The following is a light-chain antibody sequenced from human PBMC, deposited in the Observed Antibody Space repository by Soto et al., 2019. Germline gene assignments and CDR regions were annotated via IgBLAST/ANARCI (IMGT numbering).Light chain of an antibody. Sequence: DIVMTQSPDSLAVSLGERATINCKSSQSVFSNSNNKNCIAWCQQKSGQPPKLLIYWASSRESGVPDRFSGGGSGTDFTLTISSLQAEDVATYYCQHYYSIPWTFGQGTRVEIK. CDR3: QHYYSIPWT. CDR2: WAS. J-gene: IGKJ1*01. V-gene: IGKV4-1*01. CDR1: QSVFSNSNNKNC.